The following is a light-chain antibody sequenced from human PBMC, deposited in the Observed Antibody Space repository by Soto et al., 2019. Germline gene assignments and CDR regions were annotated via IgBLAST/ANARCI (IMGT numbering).Light chain of an antibody. J-gene: IGKJ3*01. V-gene: IGKV1-27*01. CDR2: AAS. CDR1: QGISNY. Sequence: DIQMTQSPSSLSASVGDRVTITCRASQGISNYLASYQQKPGKVPKLLIYAASTLQLGIPSRFSGSGSGTDFTLTISSLQPEDVATYYCQKHNSAPFTFGPGTKVDIK. CDR3: QKHNSAPFT.